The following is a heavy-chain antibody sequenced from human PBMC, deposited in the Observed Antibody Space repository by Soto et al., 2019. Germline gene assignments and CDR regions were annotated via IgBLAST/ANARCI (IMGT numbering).Heavy chain of an antibody. Sequence: QVLLQESGPGLLKPSETLSLTCPVSGFSVSSGTYYWSWIRQPPGKGLEWIGHINYSGGTNYNPSLKSRVTLSLDTSKTQFSLRLSAVAAADTAEYYCARNIMSSGWFDPWGQGTLVTVSS. J-gene: IGHJ5*02. CDR3: ARNIMSSGWFDP. CDR1: GFSVSSGTYY. V-gene: IGHV4-61*01. CDR2: INYSGGT. D-gene: IGHD3-16*01.